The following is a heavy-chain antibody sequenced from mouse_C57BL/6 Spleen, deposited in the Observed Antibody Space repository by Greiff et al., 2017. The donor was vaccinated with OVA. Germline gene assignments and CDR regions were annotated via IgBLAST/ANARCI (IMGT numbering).Heavy chain of an antibody. D-gene: IGHD2-4*01. CDR2: INPNNGGT. Sequence: VQLQQSGPELVKPGASVKIPCKASGYTFTDYNMDWVKQSHGKSLEWIGDINPNNGGTIYNQKLKGKATLTVDKSSSTAYMEHRSLTYDDTAVYYCARGEDYDDWFAYWGQGTLVTVSA. CDR1: GYTFTDYN. V-gene: IGHV1-18*01. J-gene: IGHJ3*01. CDR3: ARGEDYDDWFAY.